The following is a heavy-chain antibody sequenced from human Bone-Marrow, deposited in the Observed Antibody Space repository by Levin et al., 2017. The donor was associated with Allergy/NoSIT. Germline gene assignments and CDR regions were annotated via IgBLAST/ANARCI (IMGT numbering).Heavy chain of an antibody. Sequence: GESLKISCAASGFTFSSYAMHWVRQAPGKGLEWVAVISYDGSNKYYADSVKGRFTISRDNSKNTLYLQMNSLRAEDTAVYYCARSEADQGYYFDYWGQGTLVTVSS. CDR1: GFTFSSYA. V-gene: IGHV3-30-3*01. D-gene: IGHD6-19*01. CDR3: ARSEADQGYYFDY. CDR2: ISYDGSNK. J-gene: IGHJ4*02.